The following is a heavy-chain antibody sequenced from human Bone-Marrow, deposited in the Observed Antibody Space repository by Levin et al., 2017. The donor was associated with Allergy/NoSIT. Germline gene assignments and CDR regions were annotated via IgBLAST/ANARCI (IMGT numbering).Heavy chain of an antibody. CDR3: ARDKTNTWYGGLDY. CDR1: GYPFANFV. CDR2: INVGTGNV. V-gene: IGHV1-3*01. Sequence: GESLKISCQASGYPFANFVIHWLRRAPGHRPEWMGWINVGTGNVQYSLKFQDRVSFTRDISASTAYLELYSLRSEDTAVFYCARDKTNTWYGGLDYWGQGTLVTVSS. D-gene: IGHD6-13*01. J-gene: IGHJ4*02.